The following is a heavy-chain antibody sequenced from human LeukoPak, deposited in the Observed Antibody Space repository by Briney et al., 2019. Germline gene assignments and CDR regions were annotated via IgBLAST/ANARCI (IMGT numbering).Heavy chain of an antibody. CDR2: INPNSGGT. CDR3: ARGRRDGYNRLDY. Sequence: ASVKVSCKASGYTFTGYYMHCVREAPGQGLEWMGWINPNSGGTNYAQKFQGRVTMTRDTSISTAYMELSRLRSDDTAVYYCARGRRDGYNRLDYWGQGTLVTVSS. V-gene: IGHV1-2*02. D-gene: IGHD5-24*01. J-gene: IGHJ4*02. CDR1: GYTFTGYY.